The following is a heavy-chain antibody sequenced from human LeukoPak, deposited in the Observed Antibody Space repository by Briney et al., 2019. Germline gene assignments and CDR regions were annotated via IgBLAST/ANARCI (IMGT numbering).Heavy chain of an antibody. J-gene: IGHJ4*02. CDR1: GLTFSSYS. D-gene: IGHD3-9*01. V-gene: IGHV3-48*01. Sequence: GGSLRLSCAASGLTFSSYSMNWVRQAPGKGLEWVSYISSSSSTIYYADSVKGRFTISRDNAKNSLYLQMNSLRAEDTAVYYCARGPYRGNCYDILTGYYYFDYWGQGTLVTVSS. CDR2: ISSSSSTI. CDR3: ARGPYRGNCYDILTGYYYFDY.